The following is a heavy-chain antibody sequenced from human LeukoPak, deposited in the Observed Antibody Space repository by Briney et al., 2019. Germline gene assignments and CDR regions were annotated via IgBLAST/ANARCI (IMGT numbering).Heavy chain of an antibody. Sequence: SETLSLTCAVYGGSFSDYYWTWIRQSPGKGLEWIGEINHSGSTNYNPSLKSRVTISVDTSKNQFSLKLSSVTAADTAVYYCARLLGSHINYFDPWGQGTLVTVSS. CDR2: INHSGST. D-gene: IGHD2-21*01. V-gene: IGHV4-34*01. CDR1: GGSFSDYY. CDR3: ARLLGSHINYFDP. J-gene: IGHJ5*02.